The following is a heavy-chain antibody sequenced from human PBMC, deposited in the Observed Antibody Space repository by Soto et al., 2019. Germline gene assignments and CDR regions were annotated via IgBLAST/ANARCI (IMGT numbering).Heavy chain of an antibody. D-gene: IGHD6-13*01. J-gene: IGHJ6*02. CDR1: GGSISSYY. CDR2: IYYSGST. CDR3: AGDPGSSSWYYYYGMDV. V-gene: IGHV4-59*01. Sequence: LSLTCTVSGGSISSYYWSWIRQPPGKGLEWIGYIYYSGSTNYNPSLKSPVTISVDTSKNQFSLKLSSVTAADTAVYYCAGDPGSSSWYYYYGMDVWGQGTTVTVSS.